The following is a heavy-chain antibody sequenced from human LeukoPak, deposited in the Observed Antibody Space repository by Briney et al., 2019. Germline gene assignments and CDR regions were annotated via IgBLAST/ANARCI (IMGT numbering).Heavy chain of an antibody. CDR1: EFTVSSNY. CDR2: IKSDGSET. CDR3: ASDRVFYGLDV. V-gene: IGHV3-74*01. Sequence: GSLRLSCAASEFTVSSNYMSWVRQAPGKGLMWVSRIKSDGSETSYADSVKGRFTISRDNARNTLYLQMNSLRPEDTAIYYCASDRVFYGLDVWGQGTTVTVSS. J-gene: IGHJ6*02.